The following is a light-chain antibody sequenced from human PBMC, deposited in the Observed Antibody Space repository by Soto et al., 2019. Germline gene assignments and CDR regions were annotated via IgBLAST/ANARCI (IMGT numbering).Light chain of an antibody. Sequence: EIVVTQSPAPLSVSSGERVTLPCRASQSVSSSLAWYQQRPGQAPRLLIYDTSTRAAGIAARFSGSGSGTEFTLTISSLQSEDFAVYYCQQYVHWPPGTFGQGTKVDIK. V-gene: IGKV3-15*01. CDR1: QSVSSS. J-gene: IGKJ1*01. CDR2: DTS. CDR3: QQYVHWPPGT.